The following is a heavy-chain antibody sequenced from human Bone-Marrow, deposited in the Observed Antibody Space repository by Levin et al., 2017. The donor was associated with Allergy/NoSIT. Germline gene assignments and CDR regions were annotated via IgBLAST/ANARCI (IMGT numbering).Heavy chain of an antibody. V-gene: IGHV1-8*01. CDR3: ARGPNYYGSGSTNGFDP. CDR2: MNPNSGNT. J-gene: IGHJ5*02. D-gene: IGHD3-10*01. Sequence: VASVKVSCKASGYTFTSYDINWVRQATGQGLEWMGWMNPNSGNTGYAQKFQGRVTMTRNTSISTAYMELSSLRSEDTAVYYCARGPNYYGSGSTNGFDPWGQGTLVTVSS. CDR1: GYTFTSYD.